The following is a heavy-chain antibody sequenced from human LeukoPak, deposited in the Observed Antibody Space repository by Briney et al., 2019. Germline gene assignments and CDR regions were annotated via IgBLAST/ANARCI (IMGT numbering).Heavy chain of an antibody. Sequence: PSETLSLTCAVYGGSFSGHFWSWIRQTPEKGLQWIGEINHSETTSYNQSLKSRVSISADVSKNQFSLKLNSVTAADTALYYCARGTDGMATVFDYWGQGTLVTVSS. J-gene: IGHJ4*02. V-gene: IGHV4-34*01. CDR2: INHSETT. CDR1: GGSFSGHF. CDR3: ARGTDGMATVFDY. D-gene: IGHD5-24*01.